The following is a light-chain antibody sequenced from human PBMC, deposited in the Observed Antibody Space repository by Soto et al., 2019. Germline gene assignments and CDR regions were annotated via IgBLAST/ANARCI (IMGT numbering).Light chain of an antibody. V-gene: IGKV3-15*01. CDR2: GAS. CDR3: QQYNNWPWT. CDR1: QSVSSN. J-gene: IGKJ1*01. Sequence: ELVMTQSPATLSVSPGERATLSCRAIQSVSSNLSCYQQKPGQAPRLLIYGASTRATGIPARFSGSGSGTEFTLTISSLQSEDFAVYYCQQYNNWPWTFGQGTKVEIK.